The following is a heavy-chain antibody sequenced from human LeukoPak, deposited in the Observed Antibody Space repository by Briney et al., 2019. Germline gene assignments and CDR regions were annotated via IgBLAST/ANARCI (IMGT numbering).Heavy chain of an antibody. D-gene: IGHD3-22*01. CDR1: GFTFFSYT. J-gene: IGHJ4*02. Sequence: GGSLRLSCAASGFTFFSYTMNWVRQAPGKVMEWASSISSSSSYIYYADSVKGRFTISRDNAKNSLYLQMNSLRAEDTAVYYCARDLYYYDSSGYYYFDYWGQGTLVTVSS. CDR3: ARDLYYYDSSGYYYFDY. CDR2: ISSSSSYI. V-gene: IGHV3-21*01.